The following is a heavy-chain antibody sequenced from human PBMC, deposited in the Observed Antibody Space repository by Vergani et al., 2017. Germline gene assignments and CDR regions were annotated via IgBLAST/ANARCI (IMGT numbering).Heavy chain of an antibody. CDR1: GFTFSSYE. J-gene: IGHJ4*02. CDR2: IYSGGST. D-gene: IGHD3-9*01. V-gene: IGHV3-66*01. Sequence: EVQLVESGGGLVQPGGSLRLSCAASGFTFSSYEMNWVRQAPGKGLEWVSVIYSGGSTYYADSVKGRFTISRDISKNTLYLQMNSLRAEDTAVYYCARDGAGYFDYWGQGTLVTVSS. CDR3: ARDGAGYFDY.